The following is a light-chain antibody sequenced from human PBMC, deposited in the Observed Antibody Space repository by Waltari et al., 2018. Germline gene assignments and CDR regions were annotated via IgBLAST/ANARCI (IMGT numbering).Light chain of an antibody. CDR1: QSVSRA. Sequence: EIVLTQSPGTPSLSPGETATLSCRASQSVSRALVWYQQKPGQAPRLLIYDASRRAPGIPDRFSGSGSGTDFSLTISRLEPEDFAVYYCQKYERLPATFGQGTKVEIK. V-gene: IGKV3-20*01. CDR2: DAS. J-gene: IGKJ1*01. CDR3: QKYERLPAT.